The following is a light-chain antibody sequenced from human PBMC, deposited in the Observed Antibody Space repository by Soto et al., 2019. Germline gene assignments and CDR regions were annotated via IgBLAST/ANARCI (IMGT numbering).Light chain of an antibody. J-gene: IGLJ2*01. CDR2: RTS. V-gene: IGLV1-44*01. Sequence: QSVLTQPPSASGTPGQRIIVSCSGGSFNIGGNTVNWYQQIPGTAPKVVISRTSQRPSGVPDRFSGSKSGTSASLSISGLQSEDEADYYCATWDDRLNGVVFGGGTKLTVL. CDR1: SFNIGGNT. CDR3: ATWDDRLNGVV.